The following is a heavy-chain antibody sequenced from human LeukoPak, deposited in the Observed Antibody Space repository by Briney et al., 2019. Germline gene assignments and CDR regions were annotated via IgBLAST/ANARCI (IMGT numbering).Heavy chain of an antibody. Sequence: PSETLSLTCTVSGASINAYYWTWIRQPAGKGLEWIGRLHSSGSTNYNPSLQSRVTMSLDTSTNHFSLNLSSITAADTAVYFCAREYGSSRYFDYWGQGTLVTVSS. CDR1: GASINAYY. CDR3: AREYGSSRYFDY. J-gene: IGHJ4*02. CDR2: LHSSGST. D-gene: IGHD6-13*01. V-gene: IGHV4-4*07.